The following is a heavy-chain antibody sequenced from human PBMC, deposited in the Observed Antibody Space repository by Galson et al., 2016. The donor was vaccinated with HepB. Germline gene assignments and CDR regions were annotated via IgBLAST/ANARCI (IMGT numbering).Heavy chain of an antibody. V-gene: IGHV4-59*02. CDR3: ARGGGSPYHDHEFDN. CDR1: GVSVTSHY. J-gene: IGHJ5*02. Sequence: ETLSLTCAVSGVSVTSHYWSWIRLAPGKGLEWIANVFHTGSTTYNPSLNNRVTISLDASMNRFSLELVSVSAADTAVYYCARGGGSPYHDHEFDNWGQGTLVTVSS. CDR2: VFHTGST. D-gene: IGHD1-14*01.